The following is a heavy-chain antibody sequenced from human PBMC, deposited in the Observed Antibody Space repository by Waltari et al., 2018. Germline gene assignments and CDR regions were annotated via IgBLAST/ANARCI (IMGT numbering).Heavy chain of an antibody. CDR1: GFTFRCYG. V-gene: IGHV3-7*04. J-gene: IGHJ3*02. D-gene: IGHD6-19*01. CDR2: IKQDGSAK. Sequence: VQLVESGAGLVQPGGSLRPSCAALGFTFRCYGVRWGRQAPGKGVEWVANIKQDGSAKSYVDSVKGRFVISRDNAENSLSLQMNSLKAEDTAVYYCARPFRSGWYDGSFDIWGQGTMVTVSS. CDR3: ARPFRSGWYDGSFDI.